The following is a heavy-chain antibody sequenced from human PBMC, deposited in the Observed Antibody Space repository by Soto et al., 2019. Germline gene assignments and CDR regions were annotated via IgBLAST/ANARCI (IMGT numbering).Heavy chain of an antibody. V-gene: IGHV1-69*13. CDR3: GRYCSGGSCHTLDYYGMDV. Sequence: SVKVSCKASGGTFRNYGIGWVRQAPGQGLEWMGGIIPVFGTTNYAQRFQGRVTITADESTSTAYIEVSSLRSEDTAMFYCGRYCSGGSCHTLDYYGMDVWGQGTTVTVSS. CDR1: GGTFRNYG. CDR2: IIPVFGTT. D-gene: IGHD2-15*01. J-gene: IGHJ6*02.